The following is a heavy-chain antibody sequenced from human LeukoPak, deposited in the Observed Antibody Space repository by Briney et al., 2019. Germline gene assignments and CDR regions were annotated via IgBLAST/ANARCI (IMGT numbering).Heavy chain of an antibody. Sequence: PGRSLRLSCAASGFTFSSYGMHWVRQAPGKGLEWVAFIWYDGSNKYYADSVKGRFTISRGNSKSTLYLQMNSLRAEDTAVYYCAITMRGYYNGMDVWGQGTTVTVSS. CDR3: AITMRGYYNGMDV. D-gene: IGHD3-22*01. CDR1: GFTFSSYG. V-gene: IGHV3-33*01. J-gene: IGHJ6*02. CDR2: IWYDGSNK.